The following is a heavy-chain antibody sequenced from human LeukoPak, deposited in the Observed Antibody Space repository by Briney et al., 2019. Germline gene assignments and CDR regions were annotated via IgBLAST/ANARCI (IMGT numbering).Heavy chain of an antibody. D-gene: IGHD5-18*01. V-gene: IGHV3-9*01. J-gene: IGHJ3*02. Sequence: GGSLRLSCAASGFTFDDYAMHWVRQAPGKGLEWVSGISWNSGSIGYADSVKGRFTISRDNAKNSLYLQMNSLRAEDTALYYCAKDTGYGRDAFDIWGQGTMVTVSS. CDR3: AKDTGYGRDAFDI. CDR1: GFTFDDYA. CDR2: ISWNSGSI.